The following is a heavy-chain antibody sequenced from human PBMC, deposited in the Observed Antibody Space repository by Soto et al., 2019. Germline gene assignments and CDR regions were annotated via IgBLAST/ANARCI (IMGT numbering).Heavy chain of an antibody. CDR1: GYSFTSYW. J-gene: IGHJ5*02. Sequence: GESLKISCKGSGYSFTSYWISWVRQMPGKGLEWMGRIDPSDSYTNYSPSFQGHVTISADKSISTAYLQWSSLKASDTAMYYCAREADIVVVPAARMSWFDPWGQGTLVTVSS. CDR3: AREADIVVVPAARMSWFDP. CDR2: IDPSDSYT. V-gene: IGHV5-10-1*01. D-gene: IGHD2-2*01.